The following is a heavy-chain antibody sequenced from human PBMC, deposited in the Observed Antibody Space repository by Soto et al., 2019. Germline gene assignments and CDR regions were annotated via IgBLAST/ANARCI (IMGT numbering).Heavy chain of an antibody. D-gene: IGHD3-10*01. J-gene: IGHJ5*02. V-gene: IGHV4-34*01. Sequence: SETLSLTCAVYGGSFSGYYWSWIRQPPGKGLEWIGEINHSGSTNYNPSLKSRVTISVDTSKNQFSLKLSSVTAADTAVYYCATPGPYYYGSGSYFSWGQGTLVTVSS. CDR3: ATPGPYYYGSGSYFS. CDR2: INHSGST. CDR1: GGSFSGYY.